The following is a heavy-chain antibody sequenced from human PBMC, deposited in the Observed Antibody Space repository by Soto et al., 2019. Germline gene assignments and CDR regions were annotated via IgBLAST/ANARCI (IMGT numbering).Heavy chain of an antibody. J-gene: IGHJ4*02. D-gene: IGHD2-15*01. CDR1: GGSISPFY. Sequence: SETLSLTCAVSGGSISPFYWSWVRQPPGKGLEWIGYLYYSGNTNYNPSLKSRVTISVDASKNQVSLRLTSVTAADTAVYYCARVGGVAARTFDYWGQGTVVTVSS. V-gene: IGHV4-59*01. CDR2: LYYSGNT. CDR3: ARVGGVAARTFDY.